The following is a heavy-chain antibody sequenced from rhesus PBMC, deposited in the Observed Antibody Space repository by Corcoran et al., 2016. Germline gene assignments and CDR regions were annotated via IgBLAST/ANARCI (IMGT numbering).Heavy chain of an antibody. V-gene: IGHV4-169*02. CDR1: GGSISSSY. D-gene: IGHD5-24*01. CDR2: IYGSGSST. CDR3: ASTTVGTVKYFDY. J-gene: IGHJ4*01. Sequence: QLQLQESGPGLVKPSETLSVTCAVSGGSISSSYWSWIRQAPGKGLEWIGYIYGSGSSTNYNPSLTSRVTLSVDPSKNQLSLKLSSVTAADTAVYYCASTTVGTVKYFDYWGQGVLVTVSS.